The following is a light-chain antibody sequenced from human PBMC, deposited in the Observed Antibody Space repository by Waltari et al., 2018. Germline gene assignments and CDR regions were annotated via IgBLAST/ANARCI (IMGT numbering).Light chain of an antibody. CDR3: QQYGSSPRT. V-gene: IGKV3-20*01. CDR2: GAS. Sequence: GASQSVSSSNLAWYQQKPRQAPRLHIYGASSKATGIPDRFSGSGSGKDCTLTISRLEPEEFAVYYGQQYGSSPRTFDQGTKVEIK. CDR1: QSVSSSN. J-gene: IGKJ1*01.